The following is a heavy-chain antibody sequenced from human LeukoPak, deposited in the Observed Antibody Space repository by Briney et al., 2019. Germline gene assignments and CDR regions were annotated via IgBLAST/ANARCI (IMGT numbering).Heavy chain of an antibody. CDR3: ARGGFDY. CDR2: ISPNSDDT. J-gene: IGHJ4*02. CDR1: GYTFTGYY. V-gene: IGHV1-2*02. Sequence: ASVKVSCKASGYTFTGYYLHWVRQAPGQGLEWMGWISPNSDDTNYAQKFRGRVNMTRDTSISTAYMELSRLRSDDTAIYYCARGGFDYWGQGTLVTVSS.